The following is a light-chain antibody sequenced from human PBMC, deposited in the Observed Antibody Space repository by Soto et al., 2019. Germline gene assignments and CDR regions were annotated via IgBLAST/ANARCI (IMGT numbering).Light chain of an antibody. J-gene: IGLJ1*01. CDR3: SSCRGSATYV. CDR1: SSDVGRYNF. V-gene: IGLV2-14*03. Sequence: QSALTQPASVSGSPGQSITISCTGTSSDVGRYNFVSWYQQHPGKAPRLMIFDVSNRPSRVSDRFSGSKSGNTASLTISGLRSEDEAIYYCSSCRGSATYVFGTGTKVTVL. CDR2: DVS.